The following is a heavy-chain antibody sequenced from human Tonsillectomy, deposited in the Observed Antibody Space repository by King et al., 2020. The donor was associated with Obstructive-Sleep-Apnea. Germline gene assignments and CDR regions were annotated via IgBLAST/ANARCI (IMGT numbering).Heavy chain of an antibody. CDR3: AKARFGEPRAEYFQH. J-gene: IGHJ1*01. CDR1: GFTFSSYG. CDR2: TSYDGSNK. Sequence: VQLVESGGGVVQPGRSLRLSCAASGFTFSSYGMHWVRQTPGKGLEWVAVTSYDGSNKYYADSVKGRFTISRVNSKNTLYLQMNSLRVEDTAVYYCAKARFGEPRAEYFQHWGQGTLVTVSS. D-gene: IGHD3-10*01. V-gene: IGHV3-30*18.